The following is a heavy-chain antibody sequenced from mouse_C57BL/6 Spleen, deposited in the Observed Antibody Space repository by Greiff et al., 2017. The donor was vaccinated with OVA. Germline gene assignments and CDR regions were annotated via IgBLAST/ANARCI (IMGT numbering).Heavy chain of an antibody. J-gene: IGHJ1*03. Sequence: VQLQQSGAELVRPGTSVKVSCKASGYAFTNYLIEWVKQRPGQGLEWIGVINPGSGGTNYNEKFKGKATLTADKSSSTAYMQLSSLTSEDSAVYFCARGGDGYSPGRDVWGTGTTVTVSS. V-gene: IGHV1-54*01. CDR1: GYAFTNYL. CDR3: ARGGDGYSPGRDV. D-gene: IGHD2-3*01. CDR2: INPGSGGT.